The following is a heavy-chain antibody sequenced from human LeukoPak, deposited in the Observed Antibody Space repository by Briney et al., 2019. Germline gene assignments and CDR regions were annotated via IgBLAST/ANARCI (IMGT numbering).Heavy chain of an antibody. D-gene: IGHD3-9*01. CDR1: GYTFTGYY. CDR2: INPNSGGT. J-gene: IGHJ4*02. Sequence: ASVKVSCKASGYTFTGYYMHWVRQAPGQGLEWMGRINPNSGGTNYAQKFQGRVTMTRDTSISTAYMELSRLRSDDTAVYYCASEGVRYFDWLSPFDYWGQGTLVTVSS. V-gene: IGHV1-2*06. CDR3: ASEGVRYFDWLSPFDY.